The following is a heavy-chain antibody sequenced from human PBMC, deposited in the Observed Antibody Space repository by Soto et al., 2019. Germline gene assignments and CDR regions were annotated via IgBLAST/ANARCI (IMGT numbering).Heavy chain of an antibody. Sequence: QVQLVQSGPEVKKPGSSVTVSCTASGGTFSDSVTSWVRQASEQGLEWMGGIVPIFGKVKLAEKFQDRVTSTADESTSTAYMMLSSLSSEDTALYYCASGRDGSSYYFHYRDQGTLVAVAS. D-gene: IGHD3-22*01. V-gene: IGHV1-69*01. J-gene: IGHJ4*02. CDR3: ASGRDGSSYYFHY. CDR1: GGTFSDSV. CDR2: IVPIFGKV.